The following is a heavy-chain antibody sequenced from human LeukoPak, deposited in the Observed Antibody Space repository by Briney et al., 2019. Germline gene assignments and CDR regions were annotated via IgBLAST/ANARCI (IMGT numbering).Heavy chain of an antibody. V-gene: IGHV3-23*01. D-gene: IGHD1-26*01. Sequence: GGSLRLTCAASGCTFSSYAMSWVRQAPGKGLEWVSAISGSGGSTYYADSVKGRFTISRDNSKNTLYLQMSSLRAEDTSVYYCAKIVGATKPVDYWGQGTPVTVSS. CDR3: AKIVGATKPVDY. J-gene: IGHJ4*02. CDR1: GCTFSSYA. CDR2: ISGSGGST.